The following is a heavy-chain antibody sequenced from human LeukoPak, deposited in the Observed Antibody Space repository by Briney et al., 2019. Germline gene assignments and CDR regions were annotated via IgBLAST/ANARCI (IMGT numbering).Heavy chain of an antibody. Sequence: PSETLSLTCTVSGGSISSSSYYWGWIRQPPGKGLEWIGSIYYSGSTYYNPSLKRRVTISVDTSKNQFSLKLGSVTAADTAVYYCARALGGSGWYERESYYFDYWGQGTLVTVSS. D-gene: IGHD6-19*01. V-gene: IGHV4-39*07. J-gene: IGHJ4*02. CDR3: ARALGGSGWYERESYYFDY. CDR2: IYYSGST. CDR1: GGSISSSSYY.